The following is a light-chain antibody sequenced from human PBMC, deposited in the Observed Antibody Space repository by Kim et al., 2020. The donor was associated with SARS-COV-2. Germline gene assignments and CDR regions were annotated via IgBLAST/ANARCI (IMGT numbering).Light chain of an antibody. CDR3: QAWDSSTAV. CDR1: KLGDKY. Sequence: VSPGQTASVTCSGDKLGDKYACWYQQTPGQSPVLVIYQDSKRPSGIPERFSGSNSGNTATLTISGTQAMDEADYYCQAWDSSTAVFGTGTKVTVL. V-gene: IGLV3-1*01. J-gene: IGLJ1*01. CDR2: QDS.